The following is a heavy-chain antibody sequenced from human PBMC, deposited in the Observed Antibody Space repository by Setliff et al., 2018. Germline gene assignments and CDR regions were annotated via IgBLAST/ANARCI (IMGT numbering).Heavy chain of an antibody. Sequence: LALTCTVSGDSTGSGSYYWCWIRQPPGKGLEWVGSINYSGSTSYNPSLKSRVTISVDTSKHQFSLKLSPVTAADTAVYYCASRLRGYNFWSGYYDYWGQGTLVTVSS. J-gene: IGHJ4*02. V-gene: IGHV4-39*07. CDR2: INYSGST. D-gene: IGHD3-3*01. CDR1: GDSTGSGSYY. CDR3: ASRLRGYNFWSGYYDY.